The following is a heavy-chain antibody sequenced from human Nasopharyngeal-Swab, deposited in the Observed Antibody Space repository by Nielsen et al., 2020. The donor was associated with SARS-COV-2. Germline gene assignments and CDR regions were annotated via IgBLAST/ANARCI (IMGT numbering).Heavy chain of an antibody. Sequence: SVKVSCKASGGTFSSYAISWVRQAPGQGLEWMGRIIPILGIANYAQKFQGRVTITADKSTSTAYMELSSLRSEDTAVYYCARWGRTDGGNTRYFDYWGQGTLVTVSS. D-gene: IGHD4-23*01. CDR2: IIPILGIA. J-gene: IGHJ4*02. CDR1: GGTFSSYA. V-gene: IGHV1-69*04. CDR3: ARWGRTDGGNTRYFDY.